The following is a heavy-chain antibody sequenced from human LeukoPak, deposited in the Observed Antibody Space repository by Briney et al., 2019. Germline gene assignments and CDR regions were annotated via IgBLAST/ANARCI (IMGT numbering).Heavy chain of an antibody. Sequence: SETLSLTCTVSGGSISSYYWSWIRQPPGKGLEWIGYIYYSGSTNYNPSLKSRVTISVDTSKNQFSLKLSSVTAADTAVYYCARRVGYSYGGTDYWGQGTLVTVSS. CDR3: ARRVGYSYGGTDY. D-gene: IGHD5-18*01. V-gene: IGHV4-59*01. CDR1: GGSISSYY. J-gene: IGHJ4*02. CDR2: IYYSGST.